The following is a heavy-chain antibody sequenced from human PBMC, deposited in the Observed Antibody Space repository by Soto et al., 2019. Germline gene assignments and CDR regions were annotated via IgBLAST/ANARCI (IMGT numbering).Heavy chain of an antibody. CDR1: GGSIISSNFY. CDR3: ARHVRGAVTMNWFDP. J-gene: IGHJ5*02. D-gene: IGHD3-10*02. V-gene: IGHV4-39*01. Sequence: QLQESGPGLVKPSETLSLTCTVSGGSIISSNFYWGWIRQPPGKGLEWIGSGEYGGSTYDNPSLKSRVTFSADTSKNQYSLKLTSVTAADTAVYYCARHVRGAVTMNWFDPWGHGTLVTVSS. CDR2: GEYGGST.